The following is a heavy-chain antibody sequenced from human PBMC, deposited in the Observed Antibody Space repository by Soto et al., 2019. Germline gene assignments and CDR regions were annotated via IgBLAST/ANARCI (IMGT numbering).Heavy chain of an antibody. CDR3: AKGVLRFLEWLPAGDGMDV. CDR1: GFTFSSYA. D-gene: IGHD3-3*01. CDR2: ISGSGGST. J-gene: IGHJ6*02. V-gene: IGHV3-23*01. Sequence: PGGSLRLSCAASGFTFSSYAMSWVRQAPGKGLEWVSAISGSGGSTYYADSVKGRFTISRDNSKNTLYLQMNSLRAEDTAVYYCAKGVLRFLEWLPAGDGMDVWGQGTTVTVSS.